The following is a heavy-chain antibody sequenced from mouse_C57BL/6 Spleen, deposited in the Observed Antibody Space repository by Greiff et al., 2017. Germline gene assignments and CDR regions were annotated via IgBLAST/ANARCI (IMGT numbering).Heavy chain of an antibody. Sequence: VQLQQSGAELARPGASVKMSCKASGYTFTSYTMHWVKPRPGQGLEWIGYINPSSGYTKYNQKFKDKATLTADKSSSTAYMQLSSLTSEDSAVYYCARSPWAYWGQGTTLTVSS. CDR1: GYTFTSYT. V-gene: IGHV1-4*01. CDR3: ARSPWAY. CDR2: INPSSGYT. J-gene: IGHJ2*01.